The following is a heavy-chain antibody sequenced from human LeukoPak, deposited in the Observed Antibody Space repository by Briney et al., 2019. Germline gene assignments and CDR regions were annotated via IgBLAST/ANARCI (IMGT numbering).Heavy chain of an antibody. J-gene: IGHJ6*02. CDR2: ISYDGSVK. Sequence: GGSLRLSCAASGFAFSTYATHWVRQAPGKGLEWVAVISYDGSVKYYADSVKGRFTIPRDNSKNTLYLQMNSLRSDTAVYYCARDRRESYCTNGVCYPPYYYYGMDVWGQGTTVTVSS. CDR1: GFAFSTYA. D-gene: IGHD2-8*01. V-gene: IGHV3-30-3*01. CDR3: ARDRRESYCTNGVCYPPYYYYGMDV.